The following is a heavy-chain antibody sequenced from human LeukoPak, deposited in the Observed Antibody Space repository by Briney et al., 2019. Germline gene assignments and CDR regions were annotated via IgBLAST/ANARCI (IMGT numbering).Heavy chain of an antibody. D-gene: IGHD3-10*01. J-gene: IGHJ4*02. CDR2: ISASGGNT. Sequence: PGGTLRLSCAASGLTFSIYGMSWVRQAPGKGMEWVSGISASGGNTHYADSVKGRFTVSRDNSKNTLSLQMNSLSAEDTAIYFCAKDRGSGTASVDYFDYWGQGTLVTVSS. CDR1: GLTFSIYG. V-gene: IGHV3-23*01. CDR3: AKDRGSGTASVDYFDY.